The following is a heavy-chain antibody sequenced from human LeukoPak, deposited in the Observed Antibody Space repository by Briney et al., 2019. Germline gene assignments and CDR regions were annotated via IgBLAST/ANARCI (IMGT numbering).Heavy chain of an antibody. Sequence: GGSLRLSCAASGFTFSNYDMHWVRHATGEGLEWVSGIGTAGDTYYPGSVKGRFTISRENAKNSVYLEMNSLRVGDTAVYYCARGFGITFGRVITIAFDIWGQGTKVTVSS. CDR2: IGTAGDT. D-gene: IGHD3-16*01. V-gene: IGHV3-13*01. CDR1: GFTFSNYD. CDR3: ARGFGITFGRVITIAFDI. J-gene: IGHJ3*02.